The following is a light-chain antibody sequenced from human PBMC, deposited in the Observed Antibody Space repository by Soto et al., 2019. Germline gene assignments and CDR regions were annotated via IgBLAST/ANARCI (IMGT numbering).Light chain of an antibody. CDR3: QQYGNSPWT. Sequence: EMVLTQSPGTLSLSPGERATLSCRASQSVSRSFLAWYQQKPGQAPRLLIYGASSRAAGIPDRFSGSGSGTDFTLTISRLEPEDFAVYYCQQYGNSPWTFGQGTKVEIK. J-gene: IGKJ1*01. CDR2: GAS. CDR1: QSVSRSF. V-gene: IGKV3-20*01.